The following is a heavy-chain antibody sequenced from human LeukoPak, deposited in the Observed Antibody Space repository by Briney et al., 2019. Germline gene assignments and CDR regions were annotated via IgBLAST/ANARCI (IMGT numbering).Heavy chain of an antibody. J-gene: IGHJ4*02. CDR3: VSVYDSSGSHDY. V-gene: IGHV1-58*02. Sequence: TSVKVSCKASGFTFTSSAMQWVRQARGQRLEWIGWIVVGSGNTNYAQKFQERVTITRDMSTSTAYMELSSLRSEDTAVYCCVSVYDSSGSHDYWGQGTLVTVSS. CDR1: GFTFTSSA. D-gene: IGHD3-22*01. CDR2: IVVGSGNT.